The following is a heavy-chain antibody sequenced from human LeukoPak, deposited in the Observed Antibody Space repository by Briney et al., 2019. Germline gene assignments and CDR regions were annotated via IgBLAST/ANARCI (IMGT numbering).Heavy chain of an antibody. D-gene: IGHD3-3*01. J-gene: IGHJ4*01. CDR3: AKGSHDSLPYYFDF. V-gene: IGHV3-23*01. CDR1: GFTFNNYA. Sequence: PGGSLRLSCAASGFTFNNYAMSWVRQAPGKGLEWVSAITGSGGDTYHADSVKGRFTISSDNSKNNLYLQMNSLRAEDTALYYCAKGSHDSLPYYFDFWGQEILVTVSS. CDR2: ITGSGGDT.